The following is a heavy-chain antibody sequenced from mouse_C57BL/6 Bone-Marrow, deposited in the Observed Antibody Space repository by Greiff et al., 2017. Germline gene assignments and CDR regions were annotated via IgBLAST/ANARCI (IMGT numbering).Heavy chain of an antibody. D-gene: IGHD2-1*01. CDR3: ARNAPGNRFAY. V-gene: IGHV2-2*01. CDR2: IWSGGST. J-gene: IGHJ3*01. CDR1: GFSLTSYG. Sequence: VQLQQSGPGLVQPSQSLSITCTASGFSLTSYGVHWVRQSPGKGLEWLGVIWSGGSTDYNAAFISRLSISKDNSKSHVFFKRNSLQADDAAIYYCARNAPGNRFAYWGQGTLVTVSA.